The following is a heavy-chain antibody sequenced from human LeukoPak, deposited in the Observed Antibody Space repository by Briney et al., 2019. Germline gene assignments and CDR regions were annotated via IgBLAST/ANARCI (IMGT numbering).Heavy chain of an antibody. Sequence: ASVKASCKTSGYNFVDYYIHWVRQAPGLGLEWMGWINPRTGDTKYAQRFQGRVTMTRDTSIRTAYMELSRLRSDDTAVYHCARLMAPVGKRSTPFEYWGQGTLVTVSS. V-gene: IGHV1-2*02. J-gene: IGHJ4*02. CDR1: GYNFVDYY. D-gene: IGHD5-24*01. CDR2: INPRTGDT. CDR3: ARLMAPVGKRSTPFEY.